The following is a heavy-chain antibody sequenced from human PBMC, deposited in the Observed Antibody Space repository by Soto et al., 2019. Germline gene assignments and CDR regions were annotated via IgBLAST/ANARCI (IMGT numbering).Heavy chain of an antibody. Sequence: EVQLWESGGGLVQPGGSLRLSCAVSGFTFSSHVMSWVRQAPGKGLEWVSAISGTGGTYYADSVKGRFTISRDNSKNALYLQMNRLRDEDTAVYYCAKDRRGAYCSGGICYSPDYWGQGTRVIVSS. CDR2: ISGTGGT. CDR3: AKDRRGAYCSGGICYSPDY. J-gene: IGHJ4*02. V-gene: IGHV3-23*01. CDR1: GFTFSSHV. D-gene: IGHD2-15*01.